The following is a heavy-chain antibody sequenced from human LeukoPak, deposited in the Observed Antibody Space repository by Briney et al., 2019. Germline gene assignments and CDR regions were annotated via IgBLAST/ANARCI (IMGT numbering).Heavy chain of an antibody. CDR2: IYSCDSDI. D-gene: IGHD5-18*01. J-gene: IGHJ5*02. CDR3: ARHVPLRYSYGCWFVP. CDR1: GYDFITYW. V-gene: IGHV5-51*01. Sequence: GESLQISCKGSGYDFITYWIAWVRQLPGEGLEGMGIIYSCDSDIRYSPSFQGQVTISADTSTSPAYLQWRSLKASDTAMYYCARHVPLRYSYGCWFVPWGQGTLVTVSS.